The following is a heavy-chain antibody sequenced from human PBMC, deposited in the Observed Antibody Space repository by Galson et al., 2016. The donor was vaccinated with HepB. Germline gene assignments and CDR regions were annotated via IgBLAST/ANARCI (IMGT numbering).Heavy chain of an antibody. D-gene: IGHD5-18*01. CDR3: AKGYGLWDY. CDR1: GFTFSTYA. J-gene: IGHJ4*02. V-gene: IGHV3-23*01. Sequence: SLRLSCAASGFTFSTYAMSWVRQAPGKGLEGAQAIGGRGLGPSTQGSGKGRLTISRDNPKTPRNRQMTSLRAEDTAGYYCAKGYGLWDYWGQGTLVTVSS. CDR2: IGGRGLGP.